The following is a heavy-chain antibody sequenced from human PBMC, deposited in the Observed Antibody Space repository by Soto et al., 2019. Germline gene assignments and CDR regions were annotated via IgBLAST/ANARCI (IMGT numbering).Heavy chain of an antibody. J-gene: IGHJ5*02. CDR3: ARLHSLSPRCVPLDP. Sequence: QLQLQESGPGLVKPSETLSLTCTVSGVSIKVDTYYLGWIRQPPGKGLDWIGSVYYSGTSSYNQSPTKPVTMSLVTSMNQFPFALRSVNAADTAVYYCARLHSLSPRCVPLDPWCQVSLV. D-gene: IGHD3-16*01. CDR1: GVSIKVDTYY. V-gene: IGHV4-39*01. CDR2: VYYSGTS.